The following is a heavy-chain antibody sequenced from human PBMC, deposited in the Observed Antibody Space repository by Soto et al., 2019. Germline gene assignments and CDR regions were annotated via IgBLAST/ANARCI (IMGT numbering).Heavy chain of an antibody. J-gene: IGHJ4*02. CDR3: AHRVLRTVFGLVTTTAIYFDF. D-gene: IGHD3-3*01. V-gene: IGHV2-5*02. CDR2: IYWDDGK. CDR1: GFSLTTSGVG. Sequence: QITLNESGPTQVKPRQTLTLTCTFSGFSLTTSGVGVGWIRQSPGKAPEWLALIYWDDGKRYSPSLKSRLTINKDTAKSHVVLTMADLDPADTATYYCAHRVLRTVFGLVTTTAIYFDFWGQATPVAVSS.